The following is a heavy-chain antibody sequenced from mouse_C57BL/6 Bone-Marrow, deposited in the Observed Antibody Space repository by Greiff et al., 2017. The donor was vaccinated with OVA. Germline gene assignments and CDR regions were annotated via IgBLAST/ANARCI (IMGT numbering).Heavy chain of an antibody. CDR2: IYPSDSET. CDR3: ARYDYDADWYFDV. Sequence: QVQLQQPGAELVRPGSSVKLSCKASGYTFTSYWMDWVKQRPGQGLEWIGNIYPSDSETHYNQKFKDKATLTVDKSSSTAYMQHSSLTSEDSAVYYCARYDYDADWYFDVWGTETTVTVSS. J-gene: IGHJ1*03. CDR1: GYTFTSYW. V-gene: IGHV1-61*01. D-gene: IGHD2-4*01.